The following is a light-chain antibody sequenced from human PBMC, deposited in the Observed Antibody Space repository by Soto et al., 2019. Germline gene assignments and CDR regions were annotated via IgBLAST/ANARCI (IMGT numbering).Light chain of an antibody. CDR3: TSSTSSSTPYV. Sequence: QSVLTQPASVSGSPGQSITISCAGTSSDVGGYTYVSWYQQHPGKAPKLMIYDVSNRPSGVSNRFSGSKSGNTASLTISGLQAEDEADYYCTSSTSSSTPYVFGGGTKLTVL. CDR1: SSDVGGYTY. CDR2: DVS. J-gene: IGLJ1*01. V-gene: IGLV2-14*01.